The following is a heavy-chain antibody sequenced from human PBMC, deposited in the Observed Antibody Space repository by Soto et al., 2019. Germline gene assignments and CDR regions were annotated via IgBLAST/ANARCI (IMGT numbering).Heavy chain of an antibody. CDR2: INHSGST. D-gene: IGHD3-3*01. CDR1: GGSFSGYY. CDR3: ARGLPYYDFWSGYVFGGWFDP. J-gene: IGHJ5*02. Sequence: SETLSLTCAVYGGSFSGYYWSWIRQPPGKGLEWIGEINHSGSTNYNPSLKSRVTISVDTSKNQFSLKLSSVTAADTAVYYCARGLPYYDFWSGYVFGGWFDPWGQGTLVTVSS. V-gene: IGHV4-34*01.